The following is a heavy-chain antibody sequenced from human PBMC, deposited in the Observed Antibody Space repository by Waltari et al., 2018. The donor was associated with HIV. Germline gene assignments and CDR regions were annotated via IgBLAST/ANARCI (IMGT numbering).Heavy chain of an antibody. CDR1: GFSFRRVA. V-gene: IGHV3-21*05. D-gene: IGHD4-17*01. Sequence: VQLVESGGALVQPGGSLKLSCGVSGFSFRRVALTWVRKAPGRGLQWLSYISIDSKYIYYEQSLKGRFTISRDNAKSSVFLQMDNLRDADTATYYCAATVTTRGTFDYWGQGTVVAV. CDR3: AATVTTRGTFDY. CDR2: ISIDSKYI. J-gene: IGHJ4*02.